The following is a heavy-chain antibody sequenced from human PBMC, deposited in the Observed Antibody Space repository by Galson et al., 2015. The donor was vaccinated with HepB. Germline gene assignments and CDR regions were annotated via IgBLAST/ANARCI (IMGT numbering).Heavy chain of an antibody. Sequence: SLRLSCAASGFTFGDYAMSWFRQAPGKGLEWVGFIRSKAYGGTTEYAASVKGRFTISRDDSKSIAYLQMNSLKTEDTAVYYCTRDCSSTSCYGVAYFDYWGQGTLVTVSS. CDR1: GFTFGDYA. D-gene: IGHD2-2*01. V-gene: IGHV3-49*03. CDR2: IRSKAYGGTT. J-gene: IGHJ4*02. CDR3: TRDCSSTSCYGVAYFDY.